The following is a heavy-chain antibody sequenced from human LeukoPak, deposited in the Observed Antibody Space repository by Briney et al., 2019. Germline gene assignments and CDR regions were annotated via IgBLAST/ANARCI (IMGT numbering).Heavy chain of an antibody. Sequence: PGGSLRLSCAASGFTFSSYGMHWVRQAPGKGLEWVAVIWYDGSNKYYADSVKGRFTISRDNSKNTLYLQMNSLRAEDTAVYYCAKDWAPVTKLIFDYWGQGTLVTVLS. J-gene: IGHJ4*02. D-gene: IGHD4-17*01. V-gene: IGHV3-33*06. CDR2: IWYDGSNK. CDR1: GFTFSSYG. CDR3: AKDWAPVTKLIFDY.